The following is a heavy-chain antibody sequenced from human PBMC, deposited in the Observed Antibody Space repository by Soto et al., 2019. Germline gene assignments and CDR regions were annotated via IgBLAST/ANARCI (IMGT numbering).Heavy chain of an antibody. Sequence: EVQLVESGGGLVQPGGSLRLSCAASGFTFSSYSMNWVRQAPGKGLEWVSYISSSSSTIYYADSVKGRFTISRDNAKNSLYLQMNSLRDEDTAVYYCARVDAHMVVDYYYGMEVWGLWTTLTVSS. V-gene: IGHV3-48*02. J-gene: IGHJ6*02. CDR3: ARVDAHMVVDYYYGMEV. D-gene: IGHD3-10*01. CDR1: GFTFSSYS. CDR2: ISSSSSTI.